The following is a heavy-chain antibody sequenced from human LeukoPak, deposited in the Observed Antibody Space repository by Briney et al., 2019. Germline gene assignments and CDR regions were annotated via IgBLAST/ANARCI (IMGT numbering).Heavy chain of an antibody. Sequence: PSGSLRLSCAASGGTLSGHCMDWGRQPPAKGLGLVWLGRNKSNGCRTEYASSVKGRFTVSGDASKSSLYLQMNSLKIEDTAVYYCARSGYCGAGTCYSAYFDYWGQGTMVTVSS. CDR1: GGTLSGHC. CDR3: ARSGYCGAGTCYSAYFDY. CDR2: GRNKSNGCRT. V-gene: IGHV3-72*01. J-gene: IGHJ4*02. D-gene: IGHD2-15*01.